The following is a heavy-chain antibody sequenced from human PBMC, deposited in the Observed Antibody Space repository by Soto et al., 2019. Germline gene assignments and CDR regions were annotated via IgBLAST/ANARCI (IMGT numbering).Heavy chain of an antibody. CDR3: ARSVAVPGAHIDY. CDR1: GGSISGSY. CDR2: VYYTGST. D-gene: IGHD6-19*01. Sequence: SETLSLTCSVSGGSISGSYWSWVRQSPGKGLEWLGYVYYTGSTNYSPSLRSRVSISVDTSKNEFSLRLSSVTAADTAVYFCARSVAVPGAHIDYWGQGTQVTASS. J-gene: IGHJ4*02. V-gene: IGHV4-59*01.